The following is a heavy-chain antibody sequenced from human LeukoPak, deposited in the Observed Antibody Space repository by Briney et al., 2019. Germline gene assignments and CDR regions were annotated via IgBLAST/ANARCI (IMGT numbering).Heavy chain of an antibody. Sequence: GRSLRLSCTASGFTFGDYAMSWVCQAPGKGLEWVGFIRSKAYGGTTEYAASVKGRFTISRDDSKGIAYLQMNGLKTEDTAVYYCTRVTGSGSYYIPDYWGQGTLVTVSS. D-gene: IGHD3-10*01. CDR3: TRVTGSGSYYIPDY. V-gene: IGHV3-49*04. J-gene: IGHJ4*02. CDR1: GFTFGDYA. CDR2: IRSKAYGGTT.